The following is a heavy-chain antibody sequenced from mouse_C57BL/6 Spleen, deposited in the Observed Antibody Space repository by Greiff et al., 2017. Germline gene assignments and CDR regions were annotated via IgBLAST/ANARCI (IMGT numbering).Heavy chain of an antibody. V-gene: IGHV1-69*01. Sequence: QVHVKQPGAELVMPGASVKLSCKASGYTFTSYWMHWVKQRPGQGLEWIGEIDPSDSYTNYNQKFKGKSTLTVDKSSSTAYMQLSSLTSEDSAVYYCARFGNYDWFAYWGQGTLVTVSA. CDR1: GYTFTSYW. J-gene: IGHJ3*01. CDR2: IDPSDSYT. CDR3: ARFGNYDWFAY. D-gene: IGHD2-1*01.